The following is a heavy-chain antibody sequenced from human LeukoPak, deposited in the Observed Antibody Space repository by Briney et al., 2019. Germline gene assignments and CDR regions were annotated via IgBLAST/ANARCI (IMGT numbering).Heavy chain of an antibody. J-gene: IGHJ3*02. CDR3: ARGELSVGTSCYGCAFDI. V-gene: IGHV6-1*01. D-gene: IGHD2-2*01. Sequence: SQTLSLTCAISGDSVFSNSAAWNWIRQSPSRGLEWLGRTYYRSRWYNDYAISVKSRIIINPDTSKNQFSLQLNSVTPEDTAVYYCARGELSVGTSCYGCAFDIWGQGTLVTVSS. CDR1: GDSVFSNSAA. CDR2: TYYRSRWYN.